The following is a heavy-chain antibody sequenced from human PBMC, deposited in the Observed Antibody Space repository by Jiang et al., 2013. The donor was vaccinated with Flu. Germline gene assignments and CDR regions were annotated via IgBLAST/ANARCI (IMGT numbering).Heavy chain of an antibody. V-gene: IGHV4-59*08. J-gene: IGHJ3*02. CDR3: AGVDIVATTLYDAFDI. Sequence: GSGLVKPSETLSLTCTVSGGSISSYYWSWIRQPPGKGLEWIGYIYYSGSTNYNPSLKSRVTISVDTSKNQFSLKLSSVTAADTAVYYCAGVDIVATTLYDAFDIWGQGTMVTVSS. CDR1: GGSISSYY. CDR2: IYYSGST. D-gene: IGHD5-12*01.